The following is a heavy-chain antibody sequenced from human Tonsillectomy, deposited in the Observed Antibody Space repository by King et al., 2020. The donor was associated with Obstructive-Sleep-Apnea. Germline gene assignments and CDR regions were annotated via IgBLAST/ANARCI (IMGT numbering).Heavy chain of an antibody. CDR2: ISTSNGNR. Sequence: QLVQSGAEVKKPGASVKVSCKASVYTFTSYGISWVRQAPGQGLEWMGWISTSNGNRNNAQKLQGRVTKTTDTSTRKDYMELRSLRYDDTAVYYCARRCGYDDSSGYHIFDYWGQGTPVTVSS. V-gene: IGHV1-18*04. D-gene: IGHD3-22*01. CDR3: ARRCGYDDSSGYHIFDY. J-gene: IGHJ4*02. CDR1: VYTFTSYG.